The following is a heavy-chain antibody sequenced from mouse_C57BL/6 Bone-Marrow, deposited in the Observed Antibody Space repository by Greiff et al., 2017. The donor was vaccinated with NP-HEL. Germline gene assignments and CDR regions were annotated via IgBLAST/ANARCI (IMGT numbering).Heavy chain of an antibody. V-gene: IGHV1-81*01. CDR3: YLYYGSSAFDN. J-gene: IGHJ2*01. CDR1: GYTFTSYG. CDR2: IDPRSGNT. Sequence: VQLQQSGAELARPGASVKLSCKASGYTFTSYGISWVKQRTGQGLEWIGEIDPRSGNTYYNEKFKGKATLTADTSSSTAYMALRSLTSEASAVYFCYLYYGSSAFDNWGQGTTLTVSA. D-gene: IGHD1-1*01.